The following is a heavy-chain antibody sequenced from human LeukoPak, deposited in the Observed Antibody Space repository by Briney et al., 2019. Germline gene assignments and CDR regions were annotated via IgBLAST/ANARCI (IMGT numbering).Heavy chain of an antibody. CDR3: AKGIGDDFWSGYYYGWFDP. V-gene: IGHV3-23*01. D-gene: IGHD3-3*01. J-gene: IGHJ5*02. CDR1: GFTFSSYW. CDR2: ISGSGGST. Sequence: PGGSLRLSCAASGFTFSSYWMSWVRQAPGKGLEWVSAISGSGGSTYYADSVKGRFTISRDNSKNTLYLQMNSLRAEDTAVYYCAKGIGDDFWSGYYYGWFDPWGQGTLVTVSS.